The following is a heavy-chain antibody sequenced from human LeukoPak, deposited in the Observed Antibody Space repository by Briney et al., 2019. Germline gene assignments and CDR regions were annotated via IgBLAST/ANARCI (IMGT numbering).Heavy chain of an antibody. V-gene: IGHV3-30*18. D-gene: IGHD6-19*01. CDR3: AKDWGVAGTFFDY. CDR1: GFTFSSYG. CDR2: ISYDGSNK. Sequence: GSLRLSCAASGFTFSSYGMHWVRQAPGKGLEWVAVISYDGSNKYYADSVKGRFTISRDNSKNTLYLQMNSLRAEDTAVYYCAKDWGVAGTFFDYWGQGTLVTVSS. J-gene: IGHJ4*02.